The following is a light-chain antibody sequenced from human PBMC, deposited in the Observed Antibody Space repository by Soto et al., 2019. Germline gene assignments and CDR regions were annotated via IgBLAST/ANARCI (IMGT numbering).Light chain of an antibody. V-gene: IGKV3-11*01. CDR2: DAS. Sequence: EIVLTQSPATLSLSPGERATLSCRASQSVSSYLAWYQQKPGQAPSLLIYDASNRATGIPARFSGSGSVTDFTLTITSLVPEDFAVYYGQQRSTWPQWTFGQGSKVEIK. CDR1: QSVSSY. CDR3: QQRSTWPQWT. J-gene: IGKJ1*01.